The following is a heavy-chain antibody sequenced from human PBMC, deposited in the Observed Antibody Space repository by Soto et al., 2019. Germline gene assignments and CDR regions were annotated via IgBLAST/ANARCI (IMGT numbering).Heavy chain of an antibody. V-gene: IGHV4-59*01. Sequence: NPSETLSLTWIVYGGSISSYYWSWVRQPPGKGLEWIGYIYYSGSTNYNPSLKGRVTISVDTSKDQFSLKLSSVTAADTAVYYCARDSSYGPFDYWGQGTLVTVSS. CDR3: ARDSSYGPFDY. D-gene: IGHD4-17*01. CDR1: GGSISSYY. J-gene: IGHJ4*02. CDR2: IYYSGST.